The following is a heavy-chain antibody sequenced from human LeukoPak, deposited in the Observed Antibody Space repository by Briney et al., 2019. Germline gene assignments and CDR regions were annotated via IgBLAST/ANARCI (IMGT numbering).Heavy chain of an antibody. J-gene: IGHJ3*02. D-gene: IGHD5-12*01. CDR2: TYYRSKWYN. V-gene: IGHV6-1*01. Sequence: SQTLSLTCAISGDSVSSSSSAWSWIRQSPSRGLEWLGRTYYRSKWYNDYAVSVKSRITINPDTSKNQFSLHLNSVTPEDTAVYYCARVPYRGHDRGPPCDIWGQGTMVTVSS. CDR3: ARVPYRGHDRGPPCDI. CDR1: GDSVSSSSSA.